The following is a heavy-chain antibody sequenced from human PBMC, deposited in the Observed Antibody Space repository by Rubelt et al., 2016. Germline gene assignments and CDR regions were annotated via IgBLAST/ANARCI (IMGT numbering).Heavy chain of an antibody. CDR1: GFTFSSYS. CDR2: ISSSSSTI. D-gene: IGHD4-17*01. J-gene: IGHJ6*02. CDR3: ARDPYGDQGYYYYGMDV. V-gene: IGHV3-21*05. Sequence: EVQLVESGGGLVKPGGSLRLSCAASGFTFSSYSMNWVRQAPGKGLEWVSYISSSSSTIYYADSVKGRFTISRDKANNSLYLQMNSLRAEDTAVYYCARDPYGDQGYYYYGMDVWGQGTTVTVSS.